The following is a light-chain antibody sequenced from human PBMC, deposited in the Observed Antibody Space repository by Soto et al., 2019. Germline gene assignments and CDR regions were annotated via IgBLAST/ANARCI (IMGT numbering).Light chain of an antibody. CDR1: SSDVGSSNL. J-gene: IGLJ1*01. V-gene: IGLV2-23*01. Sequence: QCSRTRPASGSGVAGGGSRISCSGTSSDVGSSNLVSWYQQHPGKAPKLIIFEGDRRPSGVSGRFSGSKSGNTASLTISGLQAEDEADYYCCSFARSTTFYVFGTGTKVTVL. CDR3: CSFARSTTFYV. CDR2: EGD.